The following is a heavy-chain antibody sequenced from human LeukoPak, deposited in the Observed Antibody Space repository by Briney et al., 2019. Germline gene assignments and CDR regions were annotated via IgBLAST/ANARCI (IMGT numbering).Heavy chain of an antibody. D-gene: IGHD5-24*01. CDR3: ARVLRDGYNMFDY. Sequence: ASVNVSCTASGYTFTTYYMHWVRQAPGQGLEWMGIINPSGGSTSYAQKFQGRVTMTRDMSTSTVYMELSSLRSEDTAVYYCARVLRDGYNMFDYWGQGTLVTVSS. J-gene: IGHJ4*02. CDR1: GYTFTTYY. CDR2: INPSGGST. V-gene: IGHV1-46*01.